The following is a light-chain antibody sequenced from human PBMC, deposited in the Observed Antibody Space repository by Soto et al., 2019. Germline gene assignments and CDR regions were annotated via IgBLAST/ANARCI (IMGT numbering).Light chain of an antibody. CDR3: QHYYGYSWT. CDR2: DAS. CDR1: ESISSK. J-gene: IGKJ1*01. V-gene: IGKV3-15*01. Sequence: EIVMTQSPATVSVSPGEGATLSCRASESISSKLAWYQQKPGQAPRLLISDASTRATGIPARFSGSGSGTEFTLTISSLQSDDFATYYCQHYYGYSWTFGQGTKVDIK.